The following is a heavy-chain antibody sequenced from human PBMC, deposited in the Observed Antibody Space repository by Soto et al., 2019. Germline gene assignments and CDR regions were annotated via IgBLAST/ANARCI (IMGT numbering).Heavy chain of an antibody. D-gene: IGHD1-26*01. V-gene: IGHV4-61*01. Sequence: QVQLQESGPGLVKPSETLSLTCTVSGASVSSGNYYWSWIRQPPGKGLECIGYISYSGSTNYNPSLKSRVTISIATSKNQFSLKLSSVTAADTAVYYCARGSGSYYAYWGQGTLVTVSS. CDR3: ARGSGSYYAY. CDR2: ISYSGST. CDR1: GASVSSGNYY. J-gene: IGHJ4*02.